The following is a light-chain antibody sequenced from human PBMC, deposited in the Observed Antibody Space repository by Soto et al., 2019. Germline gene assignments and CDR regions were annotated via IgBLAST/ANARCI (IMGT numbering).Light chain of an antibody. CDR2: EGS. J-gene: IGLJ1*01. Sequence: QSALTQPASVSGSPGQSITISCTGTSSDVGSYNLVSWYQHHPGKAPEFMIYEGSKRPSGVSNRFSGSKSGNTASLTISGLQAEDEADYYCCSYAGSTTLEVFGTGTKLTVL. V-gene: IGLV2-23*01. CDR3: CSYAGSTTLEV. CDR1: SSDVGSYNL.